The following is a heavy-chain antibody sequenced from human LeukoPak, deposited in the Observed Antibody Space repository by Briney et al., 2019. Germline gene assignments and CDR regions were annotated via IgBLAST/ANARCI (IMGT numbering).Heavy chain of an antibody. D-gene: IGHD2-8*01. CDR3: ARVYCTNGVCYLDY. Sequence: GSLRLSCSASGFTFSSYAMHWVRQAPGKGLEYVSAISSNGGSTYYADSVKGRFTISRDNSKNTLYLQMGSLRAEDMAVYYCARVYCTNGVCYLDYWGQGTLVTVSS. CDR2: ISSNGGST. J-gene: IGHJ4*02. V-gene: IGHV3-64*02. CDR1: GFTFSSYA.